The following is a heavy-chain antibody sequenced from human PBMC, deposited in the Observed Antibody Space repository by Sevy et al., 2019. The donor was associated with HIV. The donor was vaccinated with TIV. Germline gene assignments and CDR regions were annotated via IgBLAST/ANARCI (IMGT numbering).Heavy chain of an antibody. CDR3: AKDLSGVRGVIITYAFDI. CDR2: ISGSGGST. Sequence: GGSLRLSCAASGFTFSSYAMSWVRQAPGKGLEWVSAISGSGGSTYYADSVKGRFTISRDNSKNTLYLQMNSLRAEDTAVYYCAKDLSGVRGVIITYAFDIWGQWTMVTVSS. CDR1: GFTFSSYA. V-gene: IGHV3-23*01. D-gene: IGHD3-10*01. J-gene: IGHJ3*02.